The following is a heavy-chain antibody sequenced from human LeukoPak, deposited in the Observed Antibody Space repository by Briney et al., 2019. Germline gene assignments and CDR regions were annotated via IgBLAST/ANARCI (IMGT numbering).Heavy chain of an antibody. J-gene: IGHJ4*02. CDR1: GFTFDDYA. D-gene: IGHD5-18*01. CDR2: ISWDSGSI. Sequence: GRCLRLSCVAAGFTFDDYAMRWVRQAPERGLGWGSGISWDSGSIGYADSVKGRLTISRDNAKNLLYLQMNSLGGEDTALYYCAKNLAPFEGYRYGFDYWGQGTLVTVSS. V-gene: IGHV3-9*01. CDR3: AKNLAPFEGYRYGFDY.